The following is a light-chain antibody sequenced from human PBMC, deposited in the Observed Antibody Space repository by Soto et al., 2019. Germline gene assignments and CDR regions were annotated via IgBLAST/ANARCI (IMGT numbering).Light chain of an antibody. CDR1: QSVNTN. CDR3: QQYNNWPSLT. V-gene: IGKV3-15*01. Sequence: EIVVTQSPATLSVSPGERATLSCRASQSVNTNFAWYQQKPGQAPRLLIYGASTRATGIPARFSGSGSGTEFTLTISSLQSEDFAVYYCQQYNNWPSLTFGQGTKVEVK. CDR2: GAS. J-gene: IGKJ1*01.